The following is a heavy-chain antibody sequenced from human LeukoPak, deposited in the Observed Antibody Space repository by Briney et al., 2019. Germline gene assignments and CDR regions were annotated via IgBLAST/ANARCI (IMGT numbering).Heavy chain of an antibody. CDR1: GGSISSYY. CDR3: ARVHDFNWLDP. D-gene: IGHD1-1*01. Sequence: SETLSVTCTVSGGSISSYYWSWIRQRAGKPLGWIGRIYASGSTNYKPSLQSRVTMSVDTSKNQFSLKLTSVTAADSAFCYCARVHDFNWLDPWGQGTLVTVSS. CDR2: IYASGST. V-gene: IGHV4-4*07. J-gene: IGHJ5*02.